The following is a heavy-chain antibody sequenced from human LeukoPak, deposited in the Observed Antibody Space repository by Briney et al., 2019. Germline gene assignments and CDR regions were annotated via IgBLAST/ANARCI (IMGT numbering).Heavy chain of an antibody. J-gene: IGHJ6*02. D-gene: IGHD1-26*01. CDR3: ARDGMTPFDYSYGKDV. CDR2: INCSGST. Sequence: SETLSLTCTVSGGSFSSGDCSWIWLRPPTGLGLVGVGNINCSGSTDYHPSLKSRVTTAVDTSKNQFSLKLSSVTAANTAVYYCARDGMTPFDYSYGKDVWGHGTTVTVSS. CDR1: GGSFSSGDCS. V-gene: IGHV4-30-4*01.